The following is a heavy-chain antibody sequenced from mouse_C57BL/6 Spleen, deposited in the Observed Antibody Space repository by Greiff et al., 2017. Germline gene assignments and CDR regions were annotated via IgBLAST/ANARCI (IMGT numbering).Heavy chain of an antibody. J-gene: IGHJ4*01. Sequence: VQLQESGAELVRPGASVKLSCKASGYTFTDYYINWVKQRPGQGLEWIARIYPGSGNTYYNEKFKGKATLTAEKSSSTAYMQLSSLTSEDSAVYFCARGDPMGAMDYWGQGTSVTVSS. V-gene: IGHV1-76*01. CDR2: IYPGSGNT. CDR3: ARGDPMGAMDY. CDR1: GYTFTDYY. D-gene: IGHD1-1*02.